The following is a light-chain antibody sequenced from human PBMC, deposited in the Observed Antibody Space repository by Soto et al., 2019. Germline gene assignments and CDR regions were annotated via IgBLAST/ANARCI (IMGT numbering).Light chain of an antibody. J-gene: IGKJ1*01. CDR3: QEYNSPPWT. Sequence: DIQMTQSPSSLSASVGDRVTITCRASQGISNYLAWYQQQPGKVPKLLLYVASTLQSGVPSRFSGSGSGTDFTLTISSLQPEDVATYYCQEYNSPPWTFGQGTKVEIK. CDR1: QGISNY. CDR2: VAS. V-gene: IGKV1-27*01.